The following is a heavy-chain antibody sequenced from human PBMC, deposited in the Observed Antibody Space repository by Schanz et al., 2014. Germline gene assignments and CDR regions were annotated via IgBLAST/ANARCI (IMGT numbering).Heavy chain of an antibody. J-gene: IGHJ4*02. Sequence: VQLVESGGGLVQPGGSLRLSCTASGFTFSDYWMSWVRQFPGKGLEWIGYISYSGRTYYSPSLKSRLTMSGDTSKNPFSLRLSSVTAADTAIYYCSRGECSSTGCREVAPPDDWGQGTLVTVSS. CDR2: ISYSGRT. CDR1: GFTFSDYW. CDR3: SRGECSSTGCREVAPPDD. V-gene: IGHV4-59*06. D-gene: IGHD2-2*01.